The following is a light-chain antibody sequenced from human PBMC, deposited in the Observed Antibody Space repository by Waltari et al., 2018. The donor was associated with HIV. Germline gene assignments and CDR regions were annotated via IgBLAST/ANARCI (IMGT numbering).Light chain of an antibody. CDR2: GTS. CDR1: ESIISY. V-gene: IGKV1-39*01. Sequence: DINMTQSPSSLSASVGDRVTITCRASESIISYLNWYHQSPGKAPTLLIFGTSTLQDGVPSRFSGSGSETEFALSIAGLQREDFGTHFCQQTFSPPRTFGPGT. CDR3: QQTFSPPRT. J-gene: IGKJ2*01.